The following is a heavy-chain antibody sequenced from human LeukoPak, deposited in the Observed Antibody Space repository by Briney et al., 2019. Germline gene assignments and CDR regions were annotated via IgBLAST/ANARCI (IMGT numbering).Heavy chain of an antibody. Sequence: GGSLRLSCAASGFTFSSYSMNWVRQAPGKGLEWVSSISSSSSYIYYADSVKGRFTISRDNAKSALYLHLNSLRLEDTAVYYCAAGTAADFWGQGTLVTVSS. CDR3: AAGTAADF. CDR2: ISSSSSYI. V-gene: IGHV3-21*04. D-gene: IGHD6-13*01. CDR1: GFTFSSYS. J-gene: IGHJ4*02.